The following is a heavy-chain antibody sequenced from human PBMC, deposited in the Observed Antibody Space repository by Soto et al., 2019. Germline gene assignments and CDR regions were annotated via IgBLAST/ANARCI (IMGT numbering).Heavy chain of an antibody. CDR2: ISAYNGNT. D-gene: IGHD3-22*01. V-gene: IGHV1-18*04. CDR3: ARVVGYNYYISRDAFDI. J-gene: IGHJ3*02. Sequence: AASVKVSCKASGYTFPSYGISWVRQAPGQGLEWMGWISAYNGNTNYAQKLQGRVTMTTDTSKSTVYMELRSLRSDDTAVYYCARVVGYNYYISRDAFDIWGQGTMVTVSS. CDR1: GYTFPSYG.